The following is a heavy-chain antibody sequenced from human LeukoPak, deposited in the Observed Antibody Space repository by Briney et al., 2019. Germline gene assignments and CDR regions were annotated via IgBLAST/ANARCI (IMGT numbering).Heavy chain of an antibody. CDR2: INPSGGST. Sequence: ASVKVSCKASGYTFTNYYTHRVRQAPGQGLEWMGIINPSGGSTSYAQKFQGRVTMTRDTSTSTVSMELSSLRSEDTAVYYCAKSEVGAISWVHWGQGTLVIVSS. J-gene: IGHJ4*02. CDR1: GYTFTNYY. D-gene: IGHD1-26*01. CDR3: AKSEVGAISWVH. V-gene: IGHV1-46*01.